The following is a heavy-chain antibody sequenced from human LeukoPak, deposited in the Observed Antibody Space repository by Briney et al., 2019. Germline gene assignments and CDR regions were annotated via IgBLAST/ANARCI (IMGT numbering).Heavy chain of an antibody. J-gene: IGHJ4*02. Sequence: GGSLRLSCAASGFTFSSYEVNWVRQAPGKGLEWVSYNSSSGSTMYYADSVKGRFTVSRDNAKNSLFLQMNSLRAEDTAVYYCARVRVTVTTLDYWGQGALVTVSS. V-gene: IGHV3-48*03. D-gene: IGHD4-17*01. CDR1: GFTFSSYE. CDR3: ARVRVTVTTLDY. CDR2: NSSSGSTM.